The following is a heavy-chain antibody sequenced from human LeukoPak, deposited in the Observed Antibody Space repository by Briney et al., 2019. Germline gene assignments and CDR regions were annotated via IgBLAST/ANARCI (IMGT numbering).Heavy chain of an antibody. CDR1: GFTFSDHW. J-gene: IGHJ4*02. CDR2: VSSSGGST. Sequence: GGSLRLSCVGSGFTFSDHWMSWVRQAPGKGLEWVSAVSSSGGSTNYADYVKGQFTISRDNSKNTVYLHMNNLRAEDTAVYYCAKEGRKTGNTYGYEYDYWGQGTLVTVSS. D-gene: IGHD5-18*01. CDR3: AKEGRKTGNTYGYEYDY. V-gene: IGHV3-23*01.